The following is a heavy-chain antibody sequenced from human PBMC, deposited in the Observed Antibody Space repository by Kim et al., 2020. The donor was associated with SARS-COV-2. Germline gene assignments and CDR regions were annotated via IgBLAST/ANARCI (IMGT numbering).Heavy chain of an antibody. CDR2: IYYSGST. Sequence: SETLSLTCTVSGGSISSGGYYWSWIRQHPGKGLEWIGYIYYSGSTYYNPSLKSRVTISVDTSKNQFSLKLSSVTAADTAVYYCARGGLLWFGELLYYYYYGMDVWGQGTTVTVSS. CDR3: ARGGLLWFGELLYYYYYGMDV. V-gene: IGHV4-31*03. CDR1: GGSISSGGYY. D-gene: IGHD3-10*01. J-gene: IGHJ6*02.